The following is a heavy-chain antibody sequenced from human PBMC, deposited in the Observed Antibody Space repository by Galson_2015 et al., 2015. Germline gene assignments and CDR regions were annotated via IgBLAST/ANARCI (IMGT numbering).Heavy chain of an antibody. CDR2: IYSGGST. CDR3: ATVTKPLRYFDS. D-gene: IGHD3-9*01. V-gene: IGHV3-53*01. Sequence: SLRLSCAASGFTVSTNYMTWVRQAPGKGLEWLSIIYSGGSTYYADSVKSRFAISRDNSKNTLDLQMNSLRAEDTAVYYCATVTKPLRYFDSRGQGTLVTVSS. J-gene: IGHJ4*02. CDR1: GFTVSTNY.